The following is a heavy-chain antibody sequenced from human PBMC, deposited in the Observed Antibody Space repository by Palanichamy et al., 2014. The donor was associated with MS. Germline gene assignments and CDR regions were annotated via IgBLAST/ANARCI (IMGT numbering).Heavy chain of an antibody. V-gene: IGHV4-34*01. CDR3: ARGVIRSHFSWIDP. D-gene: IGHD3-10*01. CDR2: INLSGST. Sequence: QVQLQPWGAGLLKPSETLSLTCAVSGGSFSNYYWSWIRQPPGKGLEWIGEINLSGSTNYNPSLQSRVTLSVDPSKNLFSLNLTSVTAADTAIYYCARGVIRSHFSWIDPWGQGTLVTVSS. J-gene: IGHJ5*02. CDR1: GGSFSNYY.